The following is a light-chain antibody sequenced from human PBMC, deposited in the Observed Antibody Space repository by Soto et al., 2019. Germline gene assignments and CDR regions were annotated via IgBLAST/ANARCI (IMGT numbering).Light chain of an antibody. Sequence: DIQMTQSPSSLSASVGDRVTITCRASQGINTDLAWYQQKPGKVPKLLIYAASSLQSGVPSRFSGSGSGTDFTLTISSLQPEDFATYYCQQSYSTLWTFGQGTKVEIK. CDR2: AAS. V-gene: IGKV1-39*01. CDR1: QGINTD. CDR3: QQSYSTLWT. J-gene: IGKJ1*01.